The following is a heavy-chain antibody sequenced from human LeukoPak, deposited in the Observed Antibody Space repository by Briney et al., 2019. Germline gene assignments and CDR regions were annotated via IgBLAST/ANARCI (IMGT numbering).Heavy chain of an antibody. CDR3: ARGYDSSGMPAFDI. V-gene: IGHV4-39*01. D-gene: IGHD3-22*01. Sequence: SETLSLTCTVSGGSISSSSYYWGWIRQPPGKGLEWIGSIYYSGSTYYNPSLKSRVTISVDTSENQFSLKLSSVTAADTAVYYCARGYDSSGMPAFDIWGQGTMVTVSS. J-gene: IGHJ3*02. CDR1: GGSISSSSYY. CDR2: IYYSGST.